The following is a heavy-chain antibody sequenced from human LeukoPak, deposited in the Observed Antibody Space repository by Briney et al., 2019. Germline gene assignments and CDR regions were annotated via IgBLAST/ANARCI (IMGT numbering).Heavy chain of an antibody. V-gene: IGHV3-48*03. Sequence: GGSLRLSCAASGFTFSGHEMHWVRQAPGKRLEWISYITSSGTIYYADSVKGRFTISRDNAKNPLYLQMNSLSAEDTAVYYCASDVVGGTNFWGQGTLVTVSS. CDR1: GFTFSGHE. D-gene: IGHD1-26*01. CDR3: ASDVVGGTNF. CDR2: ITSSGTI. J-gene: IGHJ4*02.